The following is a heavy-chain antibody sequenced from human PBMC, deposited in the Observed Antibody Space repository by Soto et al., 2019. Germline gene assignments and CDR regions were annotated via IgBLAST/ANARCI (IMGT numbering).Heavy chain of an antibody. CDR1: GGSISSGDYY. Sequence: SSETLSLTCTVSGGSISSGDYYWSWIRQPPGKGLEWIGYIYYSGSTYYNPSLKSRVTISVDTSKNQFSLKLSSVTAADTAVYYCARDGYNYGTFDYWGQGTLVTVSS. J-gene: IGHJ4*02. V-gene: IGHV4-30-4*01. D-gene: IGHD5-12*01. CDR2: IYYSGST. CDR3: ARDGYNYGTFDY.